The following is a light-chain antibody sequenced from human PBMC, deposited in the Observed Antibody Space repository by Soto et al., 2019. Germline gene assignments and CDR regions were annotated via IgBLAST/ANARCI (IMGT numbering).Light chain of an antibody. CDR3: QQYNNWPLT. CDR2: GAS. J-gene: IGKJ4*01. Sequence: DIVMTQSPANLSVSPGERAHLSCRASQSVSSNLAWYQQKPGQAPRLLIYGASTRATGIPARFSGSGSGTEFTLTISSLQSEDFAVYYCQQYNNWPLTFGGGTRWIS. V-gene: IGKV3-15*01. CDR1: QSVSSN.